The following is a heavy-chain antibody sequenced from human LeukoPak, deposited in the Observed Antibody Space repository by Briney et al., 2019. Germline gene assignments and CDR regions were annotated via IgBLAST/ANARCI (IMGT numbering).Heavy chain of an antibody. D-gene: IGHD6-19*01. CDR2: ISWNSGSI. J-gene: IGHJ3*02. CDR1: GFTFDDYA. V-gene: IGHV3-9*01. Sequence: GGSLRLSCAASGFTFDDYAMHWVRQAPGKGLEWVSGISWNSGSIGYADSVKGRFTISRDNAKNSLYLQMNSLRAEDTALYYCAKGPPTIAVAGSDAFDIWGQGTMVTVSS. CDR3: AKGPPTIAVAGSDAFDI.